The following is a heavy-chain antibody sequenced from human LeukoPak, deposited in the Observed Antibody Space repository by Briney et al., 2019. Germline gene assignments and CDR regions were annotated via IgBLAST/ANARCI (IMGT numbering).Heavy chain of an antibody. Sequence: GRSLRLSCAASGFTFSSYAMHWVRQAPGKGLEWVAVISYDGSNKYCADSVKGRFTISRDNSKNTLYLQMNSLRAEDTAVYYCAIYTGGDDAFDIWGQGTMVTVSS. D-gene: IGHD3-16*01. J-gene: IGHJ3*02. CDR3: AIYTGGDDAFDI. V-gene: IGHV3-30-3*01. CDR2: ISYDGSNK. CDR1: GFTFSSYA.